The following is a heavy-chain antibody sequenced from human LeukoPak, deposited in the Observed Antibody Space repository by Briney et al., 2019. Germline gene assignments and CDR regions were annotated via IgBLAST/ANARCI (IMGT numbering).Heavy chain of an antibody. CDR2: IYHSGST. D-gene: IGHD5-24*01. CDR3: ARSSRDGYNYFDY. CDR1: GGSISSGGYY. Sequence: PSQTLSLTCTVSGGSISSGGYYWSWIRQPPGKGLEWIGYIYHSGSTYYNPSLKSRVTISVDRSKNQFSLKLSSVTAADTAVYYCARSSRDGYNYFDYWGQGTLVTVSS. J-gene: IGHJ4*02. V-gene: IGHV4-30-2*01.